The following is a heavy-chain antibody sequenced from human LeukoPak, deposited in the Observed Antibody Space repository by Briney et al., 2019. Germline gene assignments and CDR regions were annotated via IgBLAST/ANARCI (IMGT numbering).Heavy chain of an antibody. CDR1: GGSFSGYY. CDR2: INHSGST. CDR3: ARRAAAKNNWNYTMDY. Sequence: PSETLSLTCAVYGGSFSGYYWSWIRQPPGKGLEWIGEINHSGSTNYNPSLKSRVTISVDTSKNQFSLKLSSVAAADTAVYYCARRAAAKNNWNYTMDYWGQGTLVTVSS. D-gene: IGHD1-7*01. V-gene: IGHV4-34*01. J-gene: IGHJ4*02.